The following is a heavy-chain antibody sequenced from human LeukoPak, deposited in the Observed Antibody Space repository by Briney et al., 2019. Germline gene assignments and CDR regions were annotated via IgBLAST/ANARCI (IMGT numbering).Heavy chain of an antibody. V-gene: IGHV3-23*01. D-gene: IGHD6-13*01. Sequence: GGSLRLSCAASGFTFSNYAMSWVRQAPGKGLEWVSAIGGSGGSTYYADSVKGRLTISRDNSKNTLYLQMSSLRAEDTALYYCAKDVGSWSRGAFDYWGQGTLVTVSS. J-gene: IGHJ4*02. CDR1: GFTFSNYA. CDR2: IGGSGGST. CDR3: AKDVGSWSRGAFDY.